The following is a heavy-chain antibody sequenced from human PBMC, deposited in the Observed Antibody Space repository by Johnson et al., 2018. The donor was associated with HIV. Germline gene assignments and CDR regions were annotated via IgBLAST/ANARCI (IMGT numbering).Heavy chain of an antibody. D-gene: IGHD5-12*01. CDR1: GLTLTTII. V-gene: IGHV3-30*04. CDR2: ISHDGTTT. CDR3: AREDVSSGYAGTFDI. J-gene: IGHJ3*02. Sequence: QVYLVESGGGVVQPGRSLRVSCEVSGLTLTTIIVHWARQAPGKGLEWVSLISHDGTTTAYADSVKGRYTISRDISTNTVYLQMNSLSPEDTAVYYCAREDVSSGYAGTFDIWGQGTLVTVSS.